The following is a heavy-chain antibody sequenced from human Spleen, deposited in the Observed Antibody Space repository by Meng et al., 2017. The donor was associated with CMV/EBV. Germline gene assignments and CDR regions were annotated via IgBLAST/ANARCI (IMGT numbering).Heavy chain of an antibody. J-gene: IGHJ4*02. CDR2: IPYDGSNQ. CDR1: GFTFTNSG. D-gene: IGHD6-19*01. CDR3: AKETSLSVAAIDY. V-gene: IGHV3-30*02. Sequence: GGSLRLSCAASGFTFTNSGMHWVRQAPGKGLGWVAFIPYDGSNQYYADSVEGRFTISRDNSKNTLYLRVNSLRAEDTAVYYCAKETSLSVAAIDYWGQGTLVTVSS.